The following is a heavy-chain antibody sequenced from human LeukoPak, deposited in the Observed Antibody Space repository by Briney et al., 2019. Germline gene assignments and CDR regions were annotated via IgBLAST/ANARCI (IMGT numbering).Heavy chain of an antibody. CDR1: GGTFSSYA. D-gene: IGHD3-22*01. V-gene: IGHV1-69*05. Sequence: ASVKVSCKASGGTFSSYAISWVRQAPGQGIEWMGGIIPIFGTANYAQKFQGRVTITTDESTSTAYMELSSLRSEDTAVYYCARDHFQSYYYESSGYYSWGQGTLVTVSS. J-gene: IGHJ4*02. CDR2: IIPIFGTA. CDR3: ARDHFQSYYYESSGYYS.